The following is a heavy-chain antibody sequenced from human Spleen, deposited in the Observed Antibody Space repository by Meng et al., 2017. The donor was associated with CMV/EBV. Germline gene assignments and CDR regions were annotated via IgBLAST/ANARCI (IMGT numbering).Heavy chain of an antibody. CDR2: INPDGSDK. D-gene: IGHD3-22*01. Sequence: GESLKISCAVSRFSFSESWMSWVRQAPGKGLEWVANINPDGSDKYYVDSVKGRFTISRDNTKNSLYLQMNSLRAEDTAVYYCAKDRSSGYTTLDYWGQGTLVTVSS. J-gene: IGHJ4*02. V-gene: IGHV3-7*01. CDR1: RFSFSESW. CDR3: AKDRSSGYTTLDY.